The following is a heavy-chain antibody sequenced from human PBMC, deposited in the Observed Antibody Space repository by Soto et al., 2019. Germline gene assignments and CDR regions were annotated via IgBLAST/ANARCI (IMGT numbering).Heavy chain of an antibody. CDR2: IYYSGST. D-gene: IGHD3-10*01. CDR1: GGSISSYY. Sequence: SETLSLTCTVSGGSISSYYWSWIRQPPGKGLEWIGYIYYSGSTNYNPSLKSRVTISVDTSKNQFSLKLSSVTAADTAVYYCARAGDYGSGSYYNPNNWFDPWGQGTLVT. J-gene: IGHJ5*02. CDR3: ARAGDYGSGSYYNPNNWFDP. V-gene: IGHV4-59*01.